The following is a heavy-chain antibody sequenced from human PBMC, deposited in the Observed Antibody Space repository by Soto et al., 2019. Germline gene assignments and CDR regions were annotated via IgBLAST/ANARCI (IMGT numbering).Heavy chain of an antibody. CDR2: MNPGSGDT. V-gene: IGHV1-8*02. J-gene: IGHJ5*02. Sequence: ASVKVSCKASGYTFTNNDVSWVRQATAQGLEWMGWMNPGSGDTGYAQKFQGRLTITRHISIATAYMELNSLTSEDTAIYYCARMASFGSVKWFDPWGQGTLVTVSS. D-gene: IGHD3-10*01. CDR3: ARMASFGSVKWFDP. CDR1: GYTFTNND.